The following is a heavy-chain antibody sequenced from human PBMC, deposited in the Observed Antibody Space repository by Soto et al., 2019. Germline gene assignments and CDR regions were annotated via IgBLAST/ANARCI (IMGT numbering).Heavy chain of an antibody. CDR3: AKDYSTVTTDPLSVVLYDY. D-gene: IGHD4-17*01. CDR1: GFTFSRYA. J-gene: IGHJ4*02. V-gene: IGHV3-23*01. Sequence: PGWSLSLSCAASGFTFSRYAISWVRQAPGKGLEWVSIITSDGRTYYADSVKGRFTISRDNSKNTVYLQMNSLRAEDTAVYYCAKDYSTVTTDPLSVVLYDYWPQGAL. CDR2: ITSDGRT.